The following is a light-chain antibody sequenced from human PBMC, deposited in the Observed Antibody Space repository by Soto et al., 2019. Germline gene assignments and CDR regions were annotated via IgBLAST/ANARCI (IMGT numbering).Light chain of an antibody. CDR2: GAC. Sequence: EIVLTQSPGTLSLSPGERATLSCRASQSVRSNYLAWYQQKPGQAPSLLIYGACTRATGIPDRFSGSGSGTDFTLSITRLEPEDFAVYYCHQYGNSPGTFGQGTKLEIK. J-gene: IGKJ2*01. CDR1: QSVRSNY. V-gene: IGKV3-20*01. CDR3: HQYGNSPGT.